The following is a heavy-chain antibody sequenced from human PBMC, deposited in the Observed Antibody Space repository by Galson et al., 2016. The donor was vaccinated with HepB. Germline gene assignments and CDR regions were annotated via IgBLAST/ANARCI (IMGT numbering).Heavy chain of an antibody. CDR2: IDPNDSDT. J-gene: IGHJ4*02. CDR1: GYSFSNYW. V-gene: IGHV5-51*01. CDR3: ARLKDRNYYDSSGYPY. Sequence: QSGAAVKKPGNSLTISCKGFGYSFSNYWIAWVRQMPGKGLEWMGVIDPNDSDTRYSPSFQGQVTISADKSISTAYLQWSSLKASDTAMYYCARLKDRNYYDSSGYPYWGQGSPVTVSS. D-gene: IGHD3-22*01.